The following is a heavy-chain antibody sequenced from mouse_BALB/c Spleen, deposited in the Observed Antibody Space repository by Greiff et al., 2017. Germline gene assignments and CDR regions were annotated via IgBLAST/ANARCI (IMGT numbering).Heavy chain of an antibody. D-gene: IGHD1-1*01. J-gene: IGHJ2*01. CDR1: GFNIKDYY. V-gene: IGHV14-1*02. CDR2: IDPENGNT. Sequence: VHVKQSGAELVRPGALVKLSCKASGFNIKDYYMHWVKQRPEQGLEWIGWIDPENGNTIYDPKFQGKASITADTSSNTAYLQLSSLTSEDTAVYYCARGNYYGYVDYWGQGITLTVSS. CDR3: ARGNYYGYVDY.